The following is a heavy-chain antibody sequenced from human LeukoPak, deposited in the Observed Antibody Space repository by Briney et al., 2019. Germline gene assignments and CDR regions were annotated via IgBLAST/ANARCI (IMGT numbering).Heavy chain of an antibody. CDR3: ARVGRAAGYFDY. J-gene: IGHJ4*02. D-gene: IGHD6-13*01. Sequence: GGSLRLSCEASGFTFSSYWMSWVRQAPGKGLEWVANIKQDGSEKYYVDSVKGRFTISRDNAKNSLYLQMNSLRAEDTAVYYCARVGRAAGYFDYWGQGTLVTVSS. CDR2: IKQDGSEK. V-gene: IGHV3-7*01. CDR1: GFTFSSYW.